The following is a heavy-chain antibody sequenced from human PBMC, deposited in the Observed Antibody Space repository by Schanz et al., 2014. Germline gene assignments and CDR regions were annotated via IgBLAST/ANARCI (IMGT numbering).Heavy chain of an antibody. D-gene: IGHD3-22*01. V-gene: IGHV3-49*02. J-gene: IGHJ4*02. CDR1: GFTFENFP. CDR2: IRSKTYGGTT. CDR3: TRGLGTMIVAVFDH. Sequence: DVQLVESGGGLVEPGQSLRLSCTVSGFTFENFPMSWFRQAPGKGLERVGLIRSKTYGGTTEYAASVIGRFTISRDDSRGIAYPQMDSLKTEDTAKYFCTRGLGTMIVAVFDHWAQGTQVIVSS.